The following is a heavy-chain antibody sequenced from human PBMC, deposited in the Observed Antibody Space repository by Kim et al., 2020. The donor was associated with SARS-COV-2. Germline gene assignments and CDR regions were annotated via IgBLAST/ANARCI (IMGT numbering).Heavy chain of an antibody. V-gene: IGHV1-69*13. CDR2: IIPFFDTT. D-gene: IGHD3-22*01. Sequence: SSVKVSCKASGGTFGTYPISWVRQAPGQGLEWMGGIIPFFDTTNYAPKFQGRVTMTADESTSTTYMELSSLKSGDTAVYFCASRFFDSSGNYHDYWGQGT. J-gene: IGHJ4*02. CDR1: GGTFGTYP. CDR3: ASRFFDSSGNYHDY.